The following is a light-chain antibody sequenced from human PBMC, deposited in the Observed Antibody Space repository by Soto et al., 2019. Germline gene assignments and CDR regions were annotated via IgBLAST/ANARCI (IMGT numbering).Light chain of an antibody. J-gene: IGLJ2*01. V-gene: IGLV2-14*01. CDR2: EVS. CDR3: SSFTSTNTLVV. CDR1: SSDVGDYDF. Sequence: QSVLTQPASVSGSPGQSITISCTGSSSDVGDYDFVSWYQQHPGKAPKLIIYEVSDRPSGVSNRFSGSKSGNTASLTISGLQAEDDAHYYCSSFTSTNTLVVFGGGTKLTVL.